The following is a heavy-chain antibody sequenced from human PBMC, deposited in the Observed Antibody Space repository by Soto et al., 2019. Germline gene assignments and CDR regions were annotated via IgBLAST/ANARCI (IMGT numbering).Heavy chain of an antibody. CDR1: GYTFTSYG. CDR2: ISAYNGNT. Sequence: QVQLVQSGAEVKKPGASVKVSCKASGYTFTSYGISWVRQAPGQGLEWMGWISAYNGNTNYAQKLQGRVTMTTDTSTNTAYMELRSLRSDDTAVYYCARGGYYDSSGYFLWFYGMDVWGQGTTVTVSS. CDR3: ARGGYYDSSGYFLWFYGMDV. V-gene: IGHV1-18*01. D-gene: IGHD3-22*01. J-gene: IGHJ6*02.